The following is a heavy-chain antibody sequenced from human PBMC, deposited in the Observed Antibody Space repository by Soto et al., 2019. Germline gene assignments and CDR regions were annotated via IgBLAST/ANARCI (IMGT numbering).Heavy chain of an antibody. V-gene: IGHV4-59*01. Sequence: SETLSLTCTVSGGSISSYYWSWIRQPPGKGLEWIGYIYYSGSTNYNPSLKSRVTISVDTSKNQFSLKLSSVTAADTAVYYCATSLDYYYGMDVWGQGTTVTGLL. CDR1: GGSISSYY. J-gene: IGHJ6*02. CDR3: ATSLDYYYGMDV. CDR2: IYYSGST.